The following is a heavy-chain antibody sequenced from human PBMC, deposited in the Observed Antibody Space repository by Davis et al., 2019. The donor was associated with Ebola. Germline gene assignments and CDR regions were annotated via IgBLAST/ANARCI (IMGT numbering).Heavy chain of an antibody. J-gene: IGHJ6*02. CDR1: GGSISSSSYY. CDR2: IYYSGST. D-gene: IGHD2-21*01. CDR3: ARDPGIVVVIYYGMDV. Sequence: SETLSLTCTVSGGSISSSSYYWGWIRQPPGKGLEWIGSIYYSGSTYYNPSLKSRVTISVDTSKNQFSLKLSSVTAADTAVYYCARDPGIVVVIYYGMDVWGQGTTVTVSS. V-gene: IGHV4-39*02.